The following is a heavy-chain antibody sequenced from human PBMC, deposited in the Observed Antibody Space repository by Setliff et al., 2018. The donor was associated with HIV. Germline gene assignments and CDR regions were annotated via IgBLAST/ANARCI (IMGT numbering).Heavy chain of an antibody. CDR1: GGSISNYY. D-gene: IGHD2-15*01. Sequence: SETLSLTCTVSGGSISNYYWSWLRQPPGKGLEWIGYISYTGSTNYNPSLKSRVTISVDTSKNQFSLKLSSVTAADTAVYYCASEKVAWTVSDSFFEFWGQGVPVTVSS. CDR3: ASEKVAWTVSDSFFEF. CDR2: ISYTGST. J-gene: IGHJ4*02. V-gene: IGHV4-59*01.